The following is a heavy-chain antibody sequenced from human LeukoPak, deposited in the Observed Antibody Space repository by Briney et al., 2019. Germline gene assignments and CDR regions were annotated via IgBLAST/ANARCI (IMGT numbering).Heavy chain of an antibody. J-gene: IGHJ4*02. CDR1: GFTFSSYA. CDR3: AKDSGATDY. D-gene: IGHD1-26*01. V-gene: IGHV3-23*01. CDR2: ISGSGCST. Sequence: GGSLRLSCAASGFTFSSYAMSWVRQAPGKGLEWVSAISGSGCSTYYAYSVKGRFTISRDNSKNTLYLQINSLRAEDTAVYYCAKDSGATDYWGQGTLVTVSS.